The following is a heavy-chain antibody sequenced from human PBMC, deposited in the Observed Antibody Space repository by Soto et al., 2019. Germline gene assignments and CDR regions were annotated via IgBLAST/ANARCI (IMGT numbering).Heavy chain of an antibody. CDR3: ARGGYSDSSGSRNYHYYGMNV. CDR2: ISPYDGNT. CDR1: GYTFSSYG. V-gene: IGHV1-18*01. Sequence: ASVKVSCKASGYTFSSYGINWVRQAPGQGLEWLGWISPYDGNTKYAQILQGRVSMTTDTSTKTAYMEVRSLRSDDTAVYYCARGGYSDSSGSRNYHYYGMNVWGQGTTVTSP. J-gene: IGHJ6*02. D-gene: IGHD3-22*01.